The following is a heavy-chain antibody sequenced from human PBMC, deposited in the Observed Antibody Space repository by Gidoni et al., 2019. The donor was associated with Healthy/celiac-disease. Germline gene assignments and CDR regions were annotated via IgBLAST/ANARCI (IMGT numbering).Heavy chain of an antibody. Sequence: QVQLVQSGAEVKKPGSSVKVSCKASGGTFSSYAISGVRQAPGQGLEWMGGIIPIFGTANYAQKFQGRVTITADESTSTAYMELSSLRSEDTAVYYCARVRIAARPVGRGDYYYMDVWGKGTTVTVSS. CDR1: GGTFSSYA. J-gene: IGHJ6*03. CDR3: ARVRIAARPVGRGDYYYMDV. D-gene: IGHD6-6*01. V-gene: IGHV1-69*01. CDR2: IIPIFGTA.